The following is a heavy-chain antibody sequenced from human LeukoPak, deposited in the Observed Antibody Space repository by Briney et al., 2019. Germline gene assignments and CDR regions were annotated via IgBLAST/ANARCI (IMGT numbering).Heavy chain of an antibody. CDR1: GFTFSSYA. J-gene: IGHJ4*02. CDR3: ANSMVREPDY. CDR2: ISGSGGST. D-gene: IGHD3-10*01. Sequence: GGSLRLSCAASGFTFSSYAMSWVRQAPGKGLGWVSAISGSGGSTYYADSVKGRFTISRDNSKNTLYLQMNSLRAEDTAVYYCANSMVREPDYWGQGTLVTVSS. V-gene: IGHV3-23*01.